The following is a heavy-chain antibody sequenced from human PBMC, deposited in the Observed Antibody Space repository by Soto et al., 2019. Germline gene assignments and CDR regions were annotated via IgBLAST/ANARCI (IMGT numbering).Heavy chain of an antibody. J-gene: IGHJ6*02. CDR2: TIPIFGTA. CDR3: ASRVAGVAGNYYYYYGMDV. Sequence: SVKVSCKASGGTFSSYAISWVRQAPGQGLEWMGGTIPIFGTANYAQKFQGRVTITADESTSTAYMELSSLRSEDTAVYYCASRVAGVAGNYYYYYGMDVWGQGTTVTVSS. D-gene: IGHD6-19*01. V-gene: IGHV1-69*13. CDR1: GGTFSSYA.